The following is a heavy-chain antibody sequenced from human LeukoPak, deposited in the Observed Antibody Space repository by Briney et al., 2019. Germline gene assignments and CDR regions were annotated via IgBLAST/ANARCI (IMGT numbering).Heavy chain of an antibody. D-gene: IGHD6-13*01. J-gene: IGHJ5*02. Sequence: PGGSLRLSCAASGLTFSSYAMSWVRQAPGKGLEWVSAISDNGYSTYYADSVKGRFTISRDNSKNTLYLQMYSLRAEDTAVYYCAKDPHSSSLYGYNWFDPWGQGTLVTVSS. CDR1: GLTFSSYA. CDR3: AKDPHSSSLYGYNWFDP. CDR2: ISDNGYST. V-gene: IGHV3-23*01.